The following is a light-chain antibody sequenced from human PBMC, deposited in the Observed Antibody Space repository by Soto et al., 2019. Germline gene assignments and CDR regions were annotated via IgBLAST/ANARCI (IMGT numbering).Light chain of an antibody. CDR2: KAS. V-gene: IGKV1-5*03. J-gene: IGKJ1*01. CDR3: QQYHTWWT. Sequence: DIQMTQSPSTLSASVGDRVTITCRASQSISSWLAWYQQKPGKAPKLLIYKASSLESGVPSRFSGSGSGTDFTLTISSLQPDDFATYYCQQYHTWWTFGQGTKVEI. CDR1: QSISSW.